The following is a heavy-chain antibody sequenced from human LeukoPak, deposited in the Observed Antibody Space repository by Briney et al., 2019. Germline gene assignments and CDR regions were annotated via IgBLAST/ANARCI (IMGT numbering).Heavy chain of an antibody. J-gene: IGHJ4*03. CDR3: TKGIGYAAYYYCIDY. CDR1: GFTFSSYA. V-gene: IGHV3-23*01. D-gene: IGHD1-26*01. CDR2: ISAGGTFT. Sequence: GGSLRLSCTASGFTFSSYAMHWVRQAPGQGLEWVAGISAGGTFTYYADSVKGRFTISRDTSRNTLYLQMNSLRADDTAVYYCTKGIGYAAYYYCIDYWGQGTMVTVSS.